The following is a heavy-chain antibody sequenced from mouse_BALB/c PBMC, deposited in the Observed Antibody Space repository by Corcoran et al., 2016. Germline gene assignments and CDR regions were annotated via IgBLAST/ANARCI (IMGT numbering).Heavy chain of an antibody. D-gene: IGHD2-4*01. Sequence: QVQLQQSGAELVKHGASVKISWMDTGYTLRSYWKEWVKQRPGHGLEWIGEILPGSGSTNYNEKVRGKATFTADTYSNTAYMKLSSLTSEDSAVYYCARRVSTMITTGSDAMNYWGQGISVTVSS. CDR1: GYTLRSYW. CDR3: ARRVSTMITTGSDAMNY. CDR2: ILPGSGST. J-gene: IGHJ4*01. V-gene: IGHV1-9*01.